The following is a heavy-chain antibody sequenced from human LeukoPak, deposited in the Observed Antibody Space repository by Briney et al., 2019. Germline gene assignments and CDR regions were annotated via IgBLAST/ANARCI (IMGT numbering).Heavy chain of an antibody. D-gene: IGHD5-24*01. CDR1: GGSVSRHC. J-gene: IGHJ2*01. CDR3: ARVPGRRWLHSAGYFDL. V-gene: IGHV4-59*02. CDR2: IYYSGST. Sequence: PSETLSLTCTVSGGSVSRHCWSWIRQPPGKGLEWIGYIYYSGSTNYNPSLKSRVTISVDTSKNQFSLKLSSVTAADTAVYYCARVPGRRWLHSAGYFDLWGRGTLVTVSS.